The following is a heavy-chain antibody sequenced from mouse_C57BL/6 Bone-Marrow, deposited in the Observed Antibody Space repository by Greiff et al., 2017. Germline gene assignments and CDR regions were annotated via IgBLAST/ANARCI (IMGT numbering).Heavy chain of an antibody. V-gene: IGHV1-63*01. J-gene: IGHJ2*01. CDR2: IYPGGGYT. CDR1: GYTFTNYW. Sequence: QVQLQQSGAELVRPGTSVRMSCKASGYTFTNYWIGWAKQRPGHGLEWIGDIYPGGGYTNYNEKFKGKATLTADKSSSTAYMQFSSLTSEDSAIYYCARSGGTTVVADYWGQGTTLTVSS. D-gene: IGHD1-1*01. CDR3: ARSGGTTVVADY.